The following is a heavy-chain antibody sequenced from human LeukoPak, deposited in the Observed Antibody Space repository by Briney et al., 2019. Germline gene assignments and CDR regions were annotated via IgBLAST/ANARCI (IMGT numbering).Heavy chain of an antibody. D-gene: IGHD5-24*01. Sequence: SETLSLTCTVYGGSCDDYYCTWIRQPPGKALEWIGEIHPSGTFYYNSSLRSRATISIDTSKTQFSLRLTSVTAADTAFYYCARGRDRSKAGDHWGQGTLVTVSS. CDR2: IHPSGTF. V-gene: IGHV4-34*01. CDR3: ARGRDRSKAGDH. J-gene: IGHJ4*02. CDR1: GGSCDDYY.